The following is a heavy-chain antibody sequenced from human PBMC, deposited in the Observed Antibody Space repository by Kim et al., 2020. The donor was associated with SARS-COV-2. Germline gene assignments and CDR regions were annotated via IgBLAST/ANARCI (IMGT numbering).Heavy chain of an antibody. J-gene: IGHJ6*02. Sequence: GGSLRLSCAASGFTFSGSAMHWVRQASGKGLEWVGRIRSKANSYATAYAASVKGRFTISRDDSKNTAYLQMNSLKTEDTAVYYCTRSGEYSGNPGESTWYSVYYYYGMDVWGQGTTVTVSS. D-gene: IGHD6-6*01. CDR3: TRSGEYSGNPGESTWYSVYYYYGMDV. CDR1: GFTFSGSA. V-gene: IGHV3-73*01. CDR2: IRSKANSYAT.